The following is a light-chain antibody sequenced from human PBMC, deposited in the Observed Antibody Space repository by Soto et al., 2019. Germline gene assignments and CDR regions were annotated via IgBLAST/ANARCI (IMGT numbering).Light chain of an antibody. V-gene: IGLV2-14*01. CDR3: SSYTSSSTYV. CDR2: EVT. Sequence: QSALTQPASVSGSPGQSITISGTGTSSDVGGYNFVSWYQQHPGKAPKLMIYEVTNRPSGVSNRLSGSKSGNTASLTISGLQTGDEADYYCSSYTSSSTYVFGTGTKVTVL. CDR1: SSDVGGYNF. J-gene: IGLJ1*01.